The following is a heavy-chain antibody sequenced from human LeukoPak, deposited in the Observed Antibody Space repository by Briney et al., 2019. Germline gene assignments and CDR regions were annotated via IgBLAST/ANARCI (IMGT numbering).Heavy chain of an antibody. CDR3: AKDAFLGYCSSTSCYTVDY. CDR2: ISSSSSYI. J-gene: IGHJ4*02. CDR1: GFTFSSYS. V-gene: IGHV3-21*01. D-gene: IGHD2-2*01. Sequence: PGGSLRLSCAASGFTFSSYSMNWVRQAPGKGLEWVSSISSSSSYIYYADSVKGRFTISRDNAKNSLYLQMNSLRAEDTAVYYCAKDAFLGYCSSTSCYTVDYWGQGTLVTVSS.